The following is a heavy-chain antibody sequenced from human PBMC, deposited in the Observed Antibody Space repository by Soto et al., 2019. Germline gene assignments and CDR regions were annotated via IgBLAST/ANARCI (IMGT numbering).Heavy chain of an antibody. CDR2: ISAYNGKR. V-gene: IGHV1-18*01. J-gene: IGHJ3*02. CDR3: ARGRIVASIHDAFEI. CDR1: GYDFTSYG. D-gene: IGHD2-21*01. Sequence: QGQLLQSGDEVKKPGASVRVSCRASGYDFTSYGISWVRQAPGQGLEWVSGISAYNGKRDTAQKFQGRVTMTLDTSTDTAHMELGDLTSSETAVYYCARGRIVASIHDAFEIWGQGTMVAVSS.